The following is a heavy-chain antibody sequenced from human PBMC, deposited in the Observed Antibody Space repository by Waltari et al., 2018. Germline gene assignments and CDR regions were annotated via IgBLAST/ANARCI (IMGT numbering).Heavy chain of an antibody. CDR2: INAGNGNT. D-gene: IGHD2-15*01. CDR1: GYTFTSYA. V-gene: IGHV1-3*01. Sequence: QVQLVQSGAEVKKPGASVKVSCKASGYTFTSYAMHWVRQAPGQRLEWMGWINAGNGNTKYSQKFQGRVTSTRDTSASTAYMELSSLRSEDTAVYYCARSNRRVVVAATIDYWGQGTLVTVSS. J-gene: IGHJ4*02. CDR3: ARSNRRVVVAATIDY.